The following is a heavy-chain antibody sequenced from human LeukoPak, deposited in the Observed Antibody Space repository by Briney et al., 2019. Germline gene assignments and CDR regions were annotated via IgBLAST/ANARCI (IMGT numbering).Heavy chain of an antibody. V-gene: IGHV4-38-2*02. Sequence: SETLSLTCTVSGYSISSGYYWGWIRQPPGKGLEWIGSIYHSGSTYYNPSLKSRVTISVDTSKNQFSLKLSSVTAADTAVYYCASLEDGWGQGTLVTVSS. CDR1: GYSISSGYY. CDR3: ASLEDG. CDR2: IYHSGST. J-gene: IGHJ4*02. D-gene: IGHD5-24*01.